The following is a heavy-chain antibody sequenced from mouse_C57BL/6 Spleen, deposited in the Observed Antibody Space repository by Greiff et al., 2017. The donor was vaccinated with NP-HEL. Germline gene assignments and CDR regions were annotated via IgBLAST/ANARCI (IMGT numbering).Heavy chain of an antibody. J-gene: IGHJ4*01. D-gene: IGHD3-2*02. CDR1: GFNFKDYY. Sequence: VQLQQSGAELVRPGASVKLSCTASGFNFKDYYMHWVKQRPEQGLEWIGRIDPEDGDTEYAPKFQGKATMTADTSSNTAYLQLSSLTSEDTAVYYCTASSGDPYAMDYWGQGTSVTVSS. CDR2: IDPEDGDT. V-gene: IGHV14-1*01. CDR3: TASSGDPYAMDY.